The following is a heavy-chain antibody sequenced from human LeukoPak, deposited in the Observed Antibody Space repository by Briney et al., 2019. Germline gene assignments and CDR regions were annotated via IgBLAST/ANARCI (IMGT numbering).Heavy chain of an antibody. CDR2: ISSSSSTT. CDR3: VRKFDY. J-gene: IGHJ4*02. V-gene: IGHV3-48*02. Sequence: GGSLRLSCAASGFTFSSYNMNWVRQAPGKGLEWVSHISSSSSTTYYADSVKGRFTISRDNAKNSLHLQMNSLRDEDTAVYYCVRKFDYWGQGILATVSS. CDR1: GFTFSSYN.